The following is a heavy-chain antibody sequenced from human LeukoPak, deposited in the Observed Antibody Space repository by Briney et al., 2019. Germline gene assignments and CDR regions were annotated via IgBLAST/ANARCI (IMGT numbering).Heavy chain of an antibody. V-gene: IGHV4-61*01. CDR2: IYYSGST. CDR3: TRGIRTGYGY. J-gene: IGHJ4*02. Sequence: SETLSLTCTVSGGSVSSGNYYWSWIRQPPGKGLERIGYIYYSGSTNYNPPLKSRVTISVDTSKNQFSLKLRSVTAADTAVYYCTRGIRTGYGYWGQGTLVTVSS. CDR1: GGSVSSGNYY. D-gene: IGHD1-1*01.